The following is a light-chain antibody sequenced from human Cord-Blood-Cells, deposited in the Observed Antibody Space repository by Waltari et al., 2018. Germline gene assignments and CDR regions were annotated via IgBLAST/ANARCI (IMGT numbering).Light chain of an antibody. J-gene: IGLJ3*02. V-gene: IGLV2-23*01. Sequence: QSALTQPASVSGSPGQSITIPCTGTSSDVGSYNLVSWYQQHPGKAPKLMIYVGSKRPAGVSNRFSGSTSGNTASLTISGLQAEDEADYYCCSYAGSSTLVFGGGTKLTVL. CDR3: CSYAGSSTLV. CDR1: SSDVGSYNL. CDR2: VGS.